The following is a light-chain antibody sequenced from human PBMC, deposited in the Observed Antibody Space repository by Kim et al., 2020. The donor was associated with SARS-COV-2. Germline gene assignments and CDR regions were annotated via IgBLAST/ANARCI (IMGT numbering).Light chain of an antibody. V-gene: IGKV3-15*01. Sequence: YPGDRAPLSCRASQTFGTNLAWYQQKPGQAPRLLIYRTSTRATGVPARFSGSGSGTEFTLTISSLQSDDFATYYCQQYNNWPLPCTFGQGTKLEI. CDR2: RTS. J-gene: IGKJ2*02. CDR3: QQYNNWPLPCT. CDR1: QTFGTN.